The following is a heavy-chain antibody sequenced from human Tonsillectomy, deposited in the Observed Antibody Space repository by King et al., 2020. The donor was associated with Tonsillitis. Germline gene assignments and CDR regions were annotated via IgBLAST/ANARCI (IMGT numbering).Heavy chain of an antibody. V-gene: IGHV5-51*01. Sequence: QLVQSGEEVKKPGESLKISCKGSGYNFARHWIGWVRQMPGKGLEWMGVIYPVDSDTKYSPSFQGQVSVSVDNAITTAYLQWRSLEATDTGMYYGARQARLGRRWERLDDWGPGTLVHVSS. CDR2: IYPVDSDT. D-gene: IGHD1-26*01. CDR1: GYNFARHW. J-gene: IGHJ4*02. CDR3: ARQARLGRRWERLDD.